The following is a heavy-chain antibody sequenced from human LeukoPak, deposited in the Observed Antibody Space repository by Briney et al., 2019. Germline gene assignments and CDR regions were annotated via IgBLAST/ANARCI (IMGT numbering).Heavy chain of an antibody. Sequence: KASETLSLTCAVSGGSISSSNWWSWVRQPPVKGLEWIGEIYHSGSTNYNPSLKSRVTISVDKSKNQFSLKLSSVTAADTAVYYCARAITSTSSHDAFDIWGQGTMVTVSS. CDR3: ARAITSTSSHDAFDI. V-gene: IGHV4-4*02. CDR2: IYHSGST. D-gene: IGHD2-2*01. CDR1: GGSISSSNW. J-gene: IGHJ3*02.